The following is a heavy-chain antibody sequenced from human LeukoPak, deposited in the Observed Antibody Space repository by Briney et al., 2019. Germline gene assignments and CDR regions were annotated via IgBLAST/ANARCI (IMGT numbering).Heavy chain of an antibody. Sequence: GGSLRLSCAASGFTFSSYGMSWVRQAPGKGLEWVSAISGSGGSTYYADSVRGRFTISRDNSKNTLYLQMNSLRAEDTAVYYCAKRPIEMATISAFDIWGQGTMVTVSS. V-gene: IGHV3-23*01. CDR1: GFTFSSYG. CDR3: AKRPIEMATISAFDI. D-gene: IGHD5-24*01. CDR2: ISGSGGST. J-gene: IGHJ3*02.